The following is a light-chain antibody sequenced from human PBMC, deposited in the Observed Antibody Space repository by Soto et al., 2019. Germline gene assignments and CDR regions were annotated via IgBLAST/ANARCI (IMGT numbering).Light chain of an antibody. CDR2: AAS. CDR1: ESVTSS. Sequence: EIVMTQSPATLSVSPGDRATLSCRASESVTSSLAWYQQKPGQPPRLLIYAASTRATDVPARFSGGGSETEFTLTISSLQSEDFAVYFCQQNNIWPLWTLGQGTQVDIK. V-gene: IGKV3-15*01. CDR3: QQNNIWPLWT. J-gene: IGKJ1*01.